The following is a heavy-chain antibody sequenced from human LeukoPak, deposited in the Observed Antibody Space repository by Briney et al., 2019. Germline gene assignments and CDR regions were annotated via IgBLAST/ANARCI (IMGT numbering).Heavy chain of an antibody. J-gene: IGHJ6*03. D-gene: IGHD2-2*01. Sequence: ASVKVSCKASGYTFTNYGISWVRQAPGQGLEWMGWISAYNGHTKYAQKFQGRVTMTEDTSTDTAYMELSSLRSEDTAVYYCATVQVVPADRRHYYYYYMDVWGKGTTVTISS. CDR2: ISAYNGHT. CDR3: ATVQVVPADRRHYYYYYMDV. V-gene: IGHV1-18*01. CDR1: GYTFTNYG.